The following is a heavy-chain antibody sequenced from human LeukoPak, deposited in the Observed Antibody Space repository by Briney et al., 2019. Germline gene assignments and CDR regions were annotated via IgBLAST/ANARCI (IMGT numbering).Heavy chain of an antibody. D-gene: IGHD2-2*01. Sequence: ASEKVSCKASGYTFTTFAMNWVRQAPGQGLDWIGWINTNTGNPTYAQAFTGRFVFSLDTSVNTAYLQVSSLKAEDTAVYYCARVNVVASVGGSYYYHGMDVWGQGTTVTVSS. CDR3: ARVNVVASVGGSYYYHGMDV. CDR1: GYTFTTFA. CDR2: INTNTGNP. V-gene: IGHV7-4-1*02. J-gene: IGHJ6*02.